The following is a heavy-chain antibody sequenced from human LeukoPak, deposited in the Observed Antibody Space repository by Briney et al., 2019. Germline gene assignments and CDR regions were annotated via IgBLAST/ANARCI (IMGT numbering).Heavy chain of an antibody. V-gene: IGHV1-24*01. J-gene: IGHJ4*02. CDR2: FDPEDGET. Sequence: ASVKVSCKVSGYTLTELSMHWVRQAPGKGLEWMGGFDPEDGETIYAQKFQGRVTMTEDTSTDTAYMELSSLRSEDTAVYYCATGWRYSGSSNFDYWGQGTLVTVSS. CDR1: GYTLTELS. D-gene: IGHD1-26*01. CDR3: ATGWRYSGSSNFDY.